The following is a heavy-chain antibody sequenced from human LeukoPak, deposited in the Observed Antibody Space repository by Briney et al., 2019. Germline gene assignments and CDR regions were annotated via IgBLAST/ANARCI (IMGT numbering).Heavy chain of an antibody. V-gene: IGHV1-24*01. Sequence: GPVKVSCKVSGYTLTELSMHWVRQAPGKGLEWMGGFDPEDGEAIYAQKFQGRVTMTEDTSTDTAYMELSSLRSEDTAVYYCATAHDSSGAIRPVDYWGQGTLVTVSS. CDR2: FDPEDGEA. CDR1: GYTLTELS. CDR3: ATAHDSSGAIRPVDY. D-gene: IGHD3-22*01. J-gene: IGHJ4*02.